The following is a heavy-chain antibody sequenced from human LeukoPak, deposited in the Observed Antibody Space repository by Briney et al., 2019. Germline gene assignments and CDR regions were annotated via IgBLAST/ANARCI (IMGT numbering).Heavy chain of an antibody. CDR1: GGTFSRHA. D-gene: IGHD3-22*01. V-gene: IGHV1-69*13. Sequence: SVKVSCKASGGTFSRHAISWVRQAPGQGLEWMGGITPMFGTANYAQKFQGRVTITADESTSTAYMELSSLRSEDTAVYYCVRDGSYYDSSGYYYLYWGQGTLVTVSS. J-gene: IGHJ4*02. CDR3: VRDGSYYDSSGYYYLY. CDR2: ITPMFGTA.